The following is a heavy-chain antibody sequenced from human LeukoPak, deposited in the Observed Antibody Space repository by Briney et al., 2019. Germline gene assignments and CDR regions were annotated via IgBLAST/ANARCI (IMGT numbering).Heavy chain of an antibody. CDR3: ARAGL. J-gene: IGHJ2*01. CDR1: GFTFSSNW. Sequence: PGGSLRLSCAASGFTFSSNWMSWVRQAPGKGLEWVANIKHDGSEKYYVDSVKGRFTISRDNAKNSLYLQMNSLRAEDTAVYYCARAGLWGRGTPVTVSS. V-gene: IGHV3-7*01. CDR2: IKHDGSEK.